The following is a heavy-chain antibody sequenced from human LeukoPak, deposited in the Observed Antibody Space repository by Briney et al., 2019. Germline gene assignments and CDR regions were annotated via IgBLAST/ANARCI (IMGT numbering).Heavy chain of an antibody. CDR3: ARDRGIIGTINPPDY. CDR2: IWYDGSNK. CDR1: GFTFSSYG. J-gene: IGHJ4*02. D-gene: IGHD1-20*01. Sequence: PGGSLRLSCAASGFTFSSYGMHWVRQAPGKGLEWVAIIWYDGSNKYYADSVKGRFTISRDNSKNTLYLQMNSLRAEDTAVYYCARDRGIIGTINPPDYWGQGTLVTVSS. V-gene: IGHV3-33*01.